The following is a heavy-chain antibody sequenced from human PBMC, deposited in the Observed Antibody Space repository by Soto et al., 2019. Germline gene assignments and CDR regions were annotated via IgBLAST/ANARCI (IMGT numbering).Heavy chain of an antibody. J-gene: IGHJ5*02. CDR2: IYYSGST. V-gene: IGHV4-30-4*02. CDR1: GGSISSVDYY. CDR3: ASDSDVYYASSVSWFDP. D-gene: IGHD3-22*01. Sequence: LSLTCTVSGGSISSVDYYWSWIRQPPGKGLEWIGYIYYSGSTDYNPSLKSRVTISVDTSKNQFSLKLSSVTAADTAAYYCASDSDVYYASSVSWFDPWGQVHLVPVSS.